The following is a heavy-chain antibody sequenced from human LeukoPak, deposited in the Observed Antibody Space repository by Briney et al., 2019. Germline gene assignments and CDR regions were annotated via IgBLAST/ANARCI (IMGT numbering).Heavy chain of an antibody. V-gene: IGHV4-34*01. CDR2: INHSGST. CDR3: ARGRGLDTMVRGVIILGRYFDY. CDR1: GGSFSGYY. Sequence: ASETLSLTCAVYGGSFSGYYWSRIRQPPGKGLEWIGEINHSGSTNYNPSLKSRVTISVDTSKNQFSLKLSSVTAADTAVYYCARGRGLDTMVRGVIILGRYFDYWGQGTLVTVSS. J-gene: IGHJ4*02. D-gene: IGHD3-10*01.